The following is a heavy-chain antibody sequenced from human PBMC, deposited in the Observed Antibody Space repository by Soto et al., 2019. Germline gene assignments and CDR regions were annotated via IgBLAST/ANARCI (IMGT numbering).Heavy chain of an antibody. D-gene: IGHD6-19*01. V-gene: IGHV4-4*02. CDR1: GASVSETYW. Sequence: QVHLQESGPGLVEPSETLSLTCAVSGASVSETYWWSWVRQAPGKGLEWIGEISHRGTPHYNPSLWSRVTMSTDTSRNQISLTLMSVTVADSASYYCARHIAVAGTRGFDYWGQGTLVTVSS. J-gene: IGHJ4*02. CDR3: ARHIAVAGTRGFDY. CDR2: ISHRGTP.